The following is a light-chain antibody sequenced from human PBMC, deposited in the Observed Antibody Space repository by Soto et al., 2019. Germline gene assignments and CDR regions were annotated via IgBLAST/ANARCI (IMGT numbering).Light chain of an antibody. Sequence: EIVMTQSPATLSVSPGERATLSCRASQSVSSNLAWYQQKPGQAPRLLIYGASTRATGIPARFSGSGSGTEFTLTISSLQSEGFAVYYCQQYNKWPPWTFGQGTKVDIK. CDR1: QSVSSN. V-gene: IGKV3-15*01. CDR2: GAS. CDR3: QQYNKWPPWT. J-gene: IGKJ1*01.